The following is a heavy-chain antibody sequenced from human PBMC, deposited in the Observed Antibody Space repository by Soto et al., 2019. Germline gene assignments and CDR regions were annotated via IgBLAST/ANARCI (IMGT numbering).Heavy chain of an antibody. Sequence: PGWSLRLSCAASGFTFSGYSMNWVRQAPGKGLEWVSSISSSSSYIYYADSVKGRFTTSRDNAKNSLYLQMNSLRAEDTAVYYCARENYDYVWGKKNWFDPWGQGTLVTVS. CDR3: ARENYDYVWGKKNWFDP. CDR1: GFTFSGYS. V-gene: IGHV3-21*01. D-gene: IGHD3-16*01. J-gene: IGHJ5*02. CDR2: ISSSSSYI.